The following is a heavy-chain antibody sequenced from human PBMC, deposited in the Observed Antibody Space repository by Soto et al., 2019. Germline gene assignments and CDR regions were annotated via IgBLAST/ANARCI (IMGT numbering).Heavy chain of an antibody. J-gene: IGHJ4*02. D-gene: IGHD5-12*01. V-gene: IGHV3-48*02. CDR1: GFTISSYS. CDR3: AREGYPFDY. Sequence: EVQLVESGGGLVQPGGSLRLSCAASGFTISSYSMNWVRQAPGKGLEWVSYISSSSSTIYYADSVKGRLTISRDNAKNSLYLHMNSLRDEDTAVYYCAREGYPFDYWGQGTLVTVSS. CDR2: ISSSSSTI.